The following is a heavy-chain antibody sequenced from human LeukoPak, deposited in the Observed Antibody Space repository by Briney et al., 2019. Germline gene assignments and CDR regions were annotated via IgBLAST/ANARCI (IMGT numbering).Heavy chain of an antibody. CDR3: ARAYYDILTGYLKDAFDI. CDR1: GYSFTSYW. V-gene: IGHV5-51*01. Sequence: GESLKISCKGSGYSFTSYWIGWVRQMPGKGLEWMGIIYPGDSDTRYSPSFQGQVTISADKSISTAYLQWSSLKASDTAMYYCARAYYDILTGYLKDAFDIWGQGTMVTVSS. D-gene: IGHD3-9*01. J-gene: IGHJ3*02. CDR2: IYPGDSDT.